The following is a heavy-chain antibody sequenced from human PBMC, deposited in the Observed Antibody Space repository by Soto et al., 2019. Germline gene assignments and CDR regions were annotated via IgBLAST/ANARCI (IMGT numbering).Heavy chain of an antibody. CDR1: GFTFSSYW. J-gene: IGHJ6*02. V-gene: IGHV3-74*01. D-gene: IGHD2-2*03. Sequence: PRGSLTLSCAASGFTFSSYWMHWVRQAPGKGLVWVSRMNSDGTTKNYPDSVKGRFTISRDNARNTLYLQLNSLSAEDTAVYYCVRDGFPAWVYGVDVWGQGTTVTVSS. CDR2: MNSDGTTK. CDR3: VRDGFPAWVYGVDV.